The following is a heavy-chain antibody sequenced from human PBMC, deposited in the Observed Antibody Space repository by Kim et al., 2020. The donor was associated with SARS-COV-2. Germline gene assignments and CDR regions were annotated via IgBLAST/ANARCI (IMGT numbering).Heavy chain of an antibody. CDR3: ARGTDYYGSGFGFWYFDL. V-gene: IGHV1-69*13. Sequence: SVKVSCKASGGTFSSYAISWVRQAPGQGLEWMGGIIPIFGTANYAQKFQGRVTITADESTSTAYMELSSLRSEDTAAYYCARGTDYYGSGFGFWYFDLWGRGTLVTVSS. J-gene: IGHJ2*01. CDR1: GGTFSSYA. CDR2: IIPIFGTA. D-gene: IGHD3-10*01.